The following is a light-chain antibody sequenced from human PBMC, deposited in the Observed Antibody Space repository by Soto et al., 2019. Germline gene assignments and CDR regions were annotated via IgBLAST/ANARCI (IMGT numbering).Light chain of an antibody. Sequence: DIQMTQSPSTLSASVGDRVTITCRASQSISSWLAWYQQKPGKAPKLLLYDASSLESGVPSRFSGSGSGTEFSLTISSLQPDDFATYYCQQYNSYSPWTFGQGTKVEIK. V-gene: IGKV1-5*01. CDR3: QQYNSYSPWT. J-gene: IGKJ1*01. CDR2: DAS. CDR1: QSISSW.